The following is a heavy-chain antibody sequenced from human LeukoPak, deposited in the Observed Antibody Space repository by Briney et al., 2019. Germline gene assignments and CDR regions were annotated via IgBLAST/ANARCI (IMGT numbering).Heavy chain of an antibody. CDR1: GYTFSDYG. CDR2: MNPNSGNT. J-gene: IGHJ6*03. V-gene: IGHV1-8*03. Sequence: ASVKVSCKTSGYTFSDYGISWVRQATGQGLEWMGWMNPNSGNTGYAQKFQGRVTITRNTSISTAYMELSSLRSEDTAVYYCARGSYYYYYMDVWGKGTTVTVSS. CDR3: ARGSYYYYYMDV.